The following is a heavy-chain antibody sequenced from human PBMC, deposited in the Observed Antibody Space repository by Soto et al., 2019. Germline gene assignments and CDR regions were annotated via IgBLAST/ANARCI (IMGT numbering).Heavy chain of an antibody. CDR1: GGTFSSYA. CDR2: IIPIFGTA. CDR3: ARGVYYDILTGHYYFDY. Sequence: SVKVSCKASGGTFSSYAISWVRQAPGQGLEWMGGIIPIFGTANYAQKFQGRVTITADESTSTAYMELSSLRSEDTAVYYCARGVYYDILTGHYYFDYWGQGTLVTVSS. V-gene: IGHV1-69*13. D-gene: IGHD3-9*01. J-gene: IGHJ4*02.